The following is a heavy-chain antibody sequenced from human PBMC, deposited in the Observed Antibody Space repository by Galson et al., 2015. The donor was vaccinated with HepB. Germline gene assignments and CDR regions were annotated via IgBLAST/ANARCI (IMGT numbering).Heavy chain of an antibody. D-gene: IGHD1-1*01. CDR2: IDPSDSYT. Sequence: QSGAEVKKPGESLRISCKGSGYSFTSYWISWVRQMPGKGLEWMGRIDPSDSYTNYSPSFQGHVTISADKSISTAYLQWSSLKASDTAMYYCARRRTAEDYYYYGMDVWGQGTTVTVSS. V-gene: IGHV5-10-1*01. CDR3: ARRRTAEDYYYYGMDV. J-gene: IGHJ6*02. CDR1: GYSFTSYW.